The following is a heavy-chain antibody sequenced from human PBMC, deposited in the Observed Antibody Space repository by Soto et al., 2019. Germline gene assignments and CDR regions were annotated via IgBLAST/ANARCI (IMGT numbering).Heavy chain of an antibody. CDR2: VYPGDSET. D-gene: IGHD2-15*01. J-gene: IGHJ6*02. V-gene: IGHV5-51*01. CDR1: GYSFTNYW. Sequence: GESLKISCKGSGYSFTNYWIGWVRQMPGKGLEWMGIVYPGDSETSYSPSVQGQVTISADKSIITAYLQWSSLKASDTAMYYCARRCSGCTCYSSHYCYGMDVWGQGTTVTVSS. CDR3: ARRCSGCTCYSSHYCYGMDV.